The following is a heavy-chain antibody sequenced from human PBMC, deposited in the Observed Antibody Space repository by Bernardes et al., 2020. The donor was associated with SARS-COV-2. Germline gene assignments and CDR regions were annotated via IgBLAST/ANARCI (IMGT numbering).Heavy chain of an antibody. CDR2: IIPILGIA. CDR3: ARSYDYIWGSYRSSWFDP. J-gene: IGHJ5*02. Sequence: SVKVSCKASGGTFSSYAISWVRQAPGQGLEWMGRIIPILGIANYAQKFQGRVTITADKSTSTAYMELSSLRSEDTAVYYCARSYDYIWGSYRSSWFDPWGQGTLVTVSS. V-gene: IGHV1-69*04. D-gene: IGHD3-16*02. CDR1: GGTFSSYA.